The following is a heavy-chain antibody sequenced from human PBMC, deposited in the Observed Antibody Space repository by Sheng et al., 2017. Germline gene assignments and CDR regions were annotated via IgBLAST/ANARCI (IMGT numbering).Heavy chain of an antibody. CDR2: IKEDGSDI. CDR3: ATQSRWRSDF. D-gene: IGHD1-1*01. J-gene: IGHJ4*02. V-gene: IGHV3-7*01. Sequence: EVQLVESGGGLVQPGGSRRLTCAASGFIFSDYWMTWVRQAPGKGLEWVANIKEDGSDIYYVDSVKGQFTISRDNAKNSLYLQMNSLRVEDTAVYYCATQSRWRSDFWGQGTLVTVSS. CDR1: GFIFSDYW.